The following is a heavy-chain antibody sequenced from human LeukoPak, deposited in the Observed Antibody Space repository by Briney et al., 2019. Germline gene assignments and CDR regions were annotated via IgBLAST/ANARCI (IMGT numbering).Heavy chain of an antibody. Sequence: ASVKVSCKASGYTFTSYDINWVRQATGQGLEWMGWMNPNSGNIGYAQKFQGRVTITRNTSISTAYMELSSLRSEDTAVYYCARVRSSSSGLHFDYWGQGTLVTVSS. CDR1: GYTFTSYD. CDR3: ARVRSSSSGLHFDY. CDR2: MNPNSGNI. J-gene: IGHJ4*02. D-gene: IGHD6-6*01. V-gene: IGHV1-8*03.